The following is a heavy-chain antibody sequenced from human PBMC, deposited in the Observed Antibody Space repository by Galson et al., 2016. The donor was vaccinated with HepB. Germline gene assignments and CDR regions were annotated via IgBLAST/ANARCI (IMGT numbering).Heavy chain of an antibody. J-gene: IGHJ4*02. CDR3: ARGSGYTSAWYPGGIRY. V-gene: IGHV3-21*01. CDR1: AFTFSSYT. Sequence: SLRLSRADSAFTFSSYTLTWVRQAPGKGLEWLSSIIGGSSHMFYAAAVKGRFTTSRDNTKNSLYLQMDSLRAEDTAIYYCARGSGYTSAWYPGGIRYWGQGTLVTVSS. D-gene: IGHD6-19*01. CDR2: IIGGSSHM.